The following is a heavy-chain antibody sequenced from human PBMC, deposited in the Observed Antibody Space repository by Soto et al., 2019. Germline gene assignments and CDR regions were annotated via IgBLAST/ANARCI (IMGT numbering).Heavy chain of an antibody. CDR1: GFTFSSYS. CDR2: ISSSSSYI. CDR3: AREWDIVVVPAAMRDAFDI. V-gene: IGHV3-21*01. D-gene: IGHD2-2*01. Sequence: ESGGGLVKPGGSLRLSCAASGFTFSSYSMNWVRQAPGKGLEWVSSISSSSSYIYYADSVKGRFTISRDNAKNSLYLQMNSLRAEDTAVYYCAREWDIVVVPAAMRDAFDIWGQGTMVTVSS. J-gene: IGHJ3*02.